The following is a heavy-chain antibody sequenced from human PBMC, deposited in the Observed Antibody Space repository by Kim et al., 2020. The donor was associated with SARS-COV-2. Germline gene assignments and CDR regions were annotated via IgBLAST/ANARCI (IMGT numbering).Heavy chain of an antibody. J-gene: IGHJ4*02. Sequence: YNPSLKSRVTISVDTSKNQFSLKLSSVTAADTAVYYCARGPFIAVAGTGYWGQGTLVTVSS. D-gene: IGHD6-19*01. CDR3: ARGPFIAVAGTGY. V-gene: IGHV4-34*01.